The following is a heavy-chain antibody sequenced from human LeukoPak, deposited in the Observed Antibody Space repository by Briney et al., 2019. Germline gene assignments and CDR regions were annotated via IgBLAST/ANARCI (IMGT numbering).Heavy chain of an antibody. Sequence: GESLKISCKGSGYSFTSYWIGWVRQMPGKGLEWMGIIYPGDSDTRYSPSFQGQVTISADKSISTAYLQWSSLKASDTAMYYCASPATYCSSTIRTFHHWGQGTLVTVSS. J-gene: IGHJ1*01. CDR3: ASPATYCSSTIRTFHH. V-gene: IGHV5-51*01. D-gene: IGHD2-2*01. CDR1: GYSFTSYW. CDR2: IYPGDSDT.